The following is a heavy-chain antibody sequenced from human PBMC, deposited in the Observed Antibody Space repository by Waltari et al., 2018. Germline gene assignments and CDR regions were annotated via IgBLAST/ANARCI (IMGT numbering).Heavy chain of an antibody. CDR1: GFTFSSYT. CDR3: ARNGDYYDSAAYYRP. V-gene: IGHV3-30-3*01. CDR2: ISEDGSNK. Sequence: QAQLVQSGGGVVQPGRSLRLSCAASGFTFSSYTFNWLRPPPGKGLEWVAAISEDGSNKHYPDTVKGRFSISRENTKNTLHLQMDSLRPEDTAVYYCARNGDYYDSAAYYRPWGQGTLVTVSS. J-gene: IGHJ4*02. D-gene: IGHD3-22*01.